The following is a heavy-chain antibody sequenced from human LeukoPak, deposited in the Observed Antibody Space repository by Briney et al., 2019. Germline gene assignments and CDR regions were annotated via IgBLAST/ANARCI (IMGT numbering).Heavy chain of an antibody. J-gene: IGHJ5*02. V-gene: IGHV4-4*07. D-gene: IGHD2-15*01. Sequence: SETLSLTCTVSDGSINSHFWSWIRQPAGKGLEYIGRIYASGSTNYNPSLKSRVTMSVDTSKNQFSLKLTSVTAEDTAVYYCARLLVVESRFDPWGQGTLVTVSS. CDR2: IYASGST. CDR1: DGSINSHF. CDR3: ARLLVVESRFDP.